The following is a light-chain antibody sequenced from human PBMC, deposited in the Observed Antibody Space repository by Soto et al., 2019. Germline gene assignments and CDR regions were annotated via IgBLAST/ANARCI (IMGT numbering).Light chain of an antibody. Sequence: DIQMTQSPYTLSPSVGDRVSITCRASQRISGWLAWYQQKPGKAPKLLIYDASSLESGVPSRFSGSGSGTEFSLTISRLQPDDFATYYCQQYNSYSVNAFGQGTKLEIK. CDR1: QRISGW. CDR2: DAS. J-gene: IGKJ2*01. CDR3: QQYNSYSVNA. V-gene: IGKV1-5*01.